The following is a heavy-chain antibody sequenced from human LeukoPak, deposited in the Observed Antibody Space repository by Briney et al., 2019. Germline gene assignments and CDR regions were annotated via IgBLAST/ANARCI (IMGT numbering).Heavy chain of an antibody. J-gene: IGHJ4*02. CDR1: GFTFSSYS. CDR3: ARDPRAYYYGSGSYEPSDY. D-gene: IGHD3-10*01. V-gene: IGHV3-21*01. Sequence: GGSLRLSCAASGFTFSSYSMNWVRQAPGKGLEWVSSISSSSYIYYADSVKGRFTIFTDNAKNSLYLQMNSLRAEDTAVYYCARDPRAYYYGSGSYEPSDYWGQGTLVTVSS. CDR2: ISSSSYI.